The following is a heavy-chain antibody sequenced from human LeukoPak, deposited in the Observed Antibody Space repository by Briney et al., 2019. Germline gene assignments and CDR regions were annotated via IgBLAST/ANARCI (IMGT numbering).Heavy chain of an antibody. J-gene: IGHJ4*02. CDR1: GFMFSSYS. Sequence: GGSLRLSCAASGFMFSSYSMNWVRQAPGKGLEWVSSIDRSSSYIYYADSVKGRFTISRDNAKNSLFLQMNSLRAEDTAVYYCAEGSESYAYWGQGTLVTVSS. CDR3: AEGSESYAY. D-gene: IGHD3-10*01. CDR2: IDRSSSYI. V-gene: IGHV3-21*01.